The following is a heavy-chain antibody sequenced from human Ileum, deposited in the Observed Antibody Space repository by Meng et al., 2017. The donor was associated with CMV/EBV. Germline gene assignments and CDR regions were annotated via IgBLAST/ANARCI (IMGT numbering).Heavy chain of an antibody. CDR2: IFFSGNT. D-gene: IGHD6-13*01. CDR1: GASISSGDYY. V-gene: IGHV4-30-4*08. CDR3: ARFRIAALGNLFDP. J-gene: IGHJ5*02. Sequence: QVHSRGSGPGLVKPSQTLSLSCTVSGASISSGDYYWSWIRQPPGKGLEWIGYIFFSGNTYYNPSLNNRVIISIDTPRNQFSLKVDSVTAADTAVYYCARFRIAALGNLFDPWGHGTLVTVSS.